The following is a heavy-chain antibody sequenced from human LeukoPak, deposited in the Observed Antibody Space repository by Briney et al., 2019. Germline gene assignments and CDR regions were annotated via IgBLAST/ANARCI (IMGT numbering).Heavy chain of an antibody. V-gene: IGHV4-39*01. CDR2: IYYSGST. D-gene: IGHD6-25*01. J-gene: IGHJ4*02. CDR1: GGSISSSNFY. Sequence: PSETLSLTCTVSGGSISSSNFYWGWIRQPPGKGLEWIGSIYYSGSTYYNPSLKSRVTISVDTSKNQFSLKLNSVTAADTAVYYCARHSGPYGSGWFDYWGQGTLVTVSS. CDR3: ARHSGPYGSGWFDY.